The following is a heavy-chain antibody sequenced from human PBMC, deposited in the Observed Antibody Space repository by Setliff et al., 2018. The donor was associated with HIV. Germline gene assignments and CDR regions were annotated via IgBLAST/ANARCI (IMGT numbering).Heavy chain of an antibody. D-gene: IGHD4-17*01. CDR1: GVSISNYY. V-gene: IGHV4-59*01. J-gene: IGHJ4*02. Sequence: SETLSLTCEVSGVSISNYYWSWIRQPPGKGLEWIGYIYNSGYSNSKPSLKSRVTISLDTSKNHFSLKLSSVTAADTAVYYCAKGAGFYGDYTFDYWGQGNRVTVSS. CDR2: IYNSGYS. CDR3: AKGAGFYGDYTFDY.